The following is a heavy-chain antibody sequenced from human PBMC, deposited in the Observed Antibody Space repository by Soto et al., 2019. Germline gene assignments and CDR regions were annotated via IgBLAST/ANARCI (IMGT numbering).Heavy chain of an antibody. Sequence: ASVKVSCKASGGTFGSNAISWVRQAPGQGLEWMGNIIPIFGTTKNAQNFQGRVTITADESTNTAYMELSSLRSEDTAVYYCAREFPEDIVVVPAAIYFDYWGQGTLVTVSS. CDR3: AREFPEDIVVVPAAIYFDY. D-gene: IGHD2-2*01. J-gene: IGHJ4*02. CDR1: GGTFGSNA. V-gene: IGHV1-69*13. CDR2: IIPIFGTT.